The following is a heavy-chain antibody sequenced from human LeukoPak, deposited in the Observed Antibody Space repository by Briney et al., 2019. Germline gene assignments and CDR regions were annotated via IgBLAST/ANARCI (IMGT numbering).Heavy chain of an antibody. J-gene: IGHJ3*02. CDR1: GFTFSYYG. D-gene: IGHD6-19*01. Sequence: GGSLRLSCAASGFTFSYYGINWVRQAPGKGLEWVAFIRYDGSNKYYADPVKGRFTISRDNSKNTVYLQMNSPRAEDTAVYYCGKDRGPYSSCFRIAFDMWGQGTGVTVSS. CDR2: IRYDGSNK. V-gene: IGHV3-30*02. CDR3: GKDRGPYSSCFRIAFDM.